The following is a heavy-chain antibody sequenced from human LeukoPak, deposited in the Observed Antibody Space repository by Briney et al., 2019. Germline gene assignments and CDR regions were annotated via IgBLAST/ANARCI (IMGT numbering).Heavy chain of an antibody. D-gene: IGHD6-6*01. V-gene: IGHV3-33*08. CDR1: GFTFSSYA. J-gene: IGHJ5*02. Sequence: GSLRLSCAASGFTFSSYAMHWVRQAPGKGLEWVAVIWYDGSNKYYADSVKGRFTISRDNSKNTLYLQMNSLRAEDTAVYYCARAGIAARRPNNWYDPWGQGTLVTVSS. CDR3: ARAGIAARRPNNWYDP. CDR2: IWYDGSNK.